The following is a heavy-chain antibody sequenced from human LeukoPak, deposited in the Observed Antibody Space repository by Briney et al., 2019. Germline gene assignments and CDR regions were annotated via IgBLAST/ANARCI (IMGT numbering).Heavy chain of an antibody. CDR3: TKDHGFYSSGWNPLFDY. CDR1: GFTFSSYG. D-gene: IGHD6-19*01. CDR2: VGERGSSA. V-gene: IGHV3-23*01. J-gene: IGHJ4*02. Sequence: GGSLRLSCAAAGFTFSSYGMSWVRHAPGKWLEWVSSVGERGSSAYYADSVAGRFTISRVTSKNTLYLQMNSLRDEDTALYYCTKDHGFYSSGWNPLFDYWGQGTLVTVSS.